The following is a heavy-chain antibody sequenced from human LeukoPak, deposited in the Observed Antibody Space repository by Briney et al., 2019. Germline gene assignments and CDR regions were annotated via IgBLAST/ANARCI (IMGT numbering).Heavy chain of an antibody. CDR2: IISSGAYI. V-gene: IGHV3-21*03. D-gene: IGHD2-2*01. CDR1: GFAFSSYT. CDR3: ARDFGGYCSSTNCYLGHLDY. J-gene: IGHJ4*02. Sequence: GGSLRLSCAASGFAFSSYTMNWVRQAPGKGLEWVSSIISSGAYIYYADSVKGRFTISRDNAKNSLYLQMNSLRAEDTAVYYCARDFGGYCSSTNCYLGHLDYWGQGTLVTVSS.